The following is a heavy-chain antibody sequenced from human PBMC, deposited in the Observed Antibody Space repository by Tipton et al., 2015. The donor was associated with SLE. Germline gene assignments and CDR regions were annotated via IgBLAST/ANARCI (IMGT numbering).Heavy chain of an antibody. CDR3: AKLGLGVVIDY. J-gene: IGHJ4*02. D-gene: IGHD3-3*01. Sequence: SLRLSCAASGFAFSSYAMSWVRQAPGKGLEWVLFIYSAGTTTYYADSVKGRFTISRDNSKNTLYLQMKSLRDEDTAVYYCAKLGLGVVIDYWGQGTLVTVSS. V-gene: IGHV3-23*03. CDR1: GFAFSSYA. CDR2: IYSAGTTT.